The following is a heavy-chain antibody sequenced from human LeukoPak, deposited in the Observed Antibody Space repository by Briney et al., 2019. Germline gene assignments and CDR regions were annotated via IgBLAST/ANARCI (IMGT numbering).Heavy chain of an antibody. Sequence: EASVKVSCKASGYTFTGSYIHWVRQAPGQGLEWMGWINPNSGGTNYAQKFQGRVTMTRDTSISTVYMELTGLGSDDTAVYYCARVVSSSPLNNWFDPWGQGTLVTVSS. CDR2: INPNSGGT. J-gene: IGHJ5*02. V-gene: IGHV1-2*02. CDR3: ARVVSSSPLNNWFDP. CDR1: GYTFTGSY. D-gene: IGHD6-13*01.